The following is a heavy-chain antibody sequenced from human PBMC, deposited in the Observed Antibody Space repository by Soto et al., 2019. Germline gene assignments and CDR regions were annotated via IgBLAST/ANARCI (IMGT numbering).Heavy chain of an antibody. Sequence: SETLSLTCTVSGGSISSSSYYWGWIRQPPGKGLEWIGSIYYSGSTYYNPSLKCRVTISVDTSKNQFSLKLSSVTAADTAVYYCARELTIFGVVIPTGFDYWGQGTLVTVSS. J-gene: IGHJ4*02. CDR2: IYYSGST. V-gene: IGHV4-39*01. CDR3: ARELTIFGVVIPTGFDY. D-gene: IGHD3-3*01. CDR1: GGSISSSSYY.